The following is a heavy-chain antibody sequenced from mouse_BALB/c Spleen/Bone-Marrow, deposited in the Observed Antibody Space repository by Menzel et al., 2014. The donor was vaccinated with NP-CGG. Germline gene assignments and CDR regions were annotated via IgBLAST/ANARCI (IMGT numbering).Heavy chain of an antibody. V-gene: IGHV4-1*02. CDR1: GFDFSRYW. Sequence: DVKLQESGGGLVQPGGSLKLSCTASGFDFSRYWMSWVRQAPGKGLQWIGEINPESSTINYTPSLKDKFIISRDNAKNTLYLQMSKVRSEDTALYYCARLSYYGLTDYWGQCTTLTVSS. J-gene: IGHJ2*01. D-gene: IGHD1-2*01. CDR2: INPESSTI. CDR3: ARLSYYGLTDY.